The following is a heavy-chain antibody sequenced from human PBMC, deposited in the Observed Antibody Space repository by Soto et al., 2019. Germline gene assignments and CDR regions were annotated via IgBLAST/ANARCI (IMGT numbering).Heavy chain of an antibody. CDR3: AGEYTSYGGNAHDAFDI. CDR1: GGTFSSYA. D-gene: IGHD4-17*01. CDR2: IIPIFGTA. V-gene: IGHV1-69*13. J-gene: IGHJ3*02. Sequence: ASVKVSCKASGGTFSSYAISWVRQAPGQGLEWMGGIIPIFGTANYAQKFQGRVTITADESTSTAYMELSSLRSEDTAVYYCAGEYTSYGGNAHDAFDIWGQGTMVTVSS.